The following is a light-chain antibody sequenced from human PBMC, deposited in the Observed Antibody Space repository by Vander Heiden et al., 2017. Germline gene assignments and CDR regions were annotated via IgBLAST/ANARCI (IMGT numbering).Light chain of an antibody. CDR3: QQYGSSPRA. Sequence: ELVLTQSPGTLSLSPGDRATLSCRASQSISSNYLAGYQQKPGQAPRLLIYGASSRATAIPDRFSGSGSGTDFTLTISGLEPEDSAVYYCQQYGSSPRAFGQGTKVEI. CDR1: QSISSNY. J-gene: IGKJ1*01. V-gene: IGKV3-20*01. CDR2: GAS.